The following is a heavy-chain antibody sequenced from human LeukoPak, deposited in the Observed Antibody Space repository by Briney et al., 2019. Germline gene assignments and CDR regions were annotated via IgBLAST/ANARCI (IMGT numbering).Heavy chain of an antibody. CDR3: AREGVTYYDYVWGSYVSAFDI. CDR1: GGTFNSYA. V-gene: IGHV1-18*01. Sequence: ASVKVSCKASGGTFNSYAISWVRQAPGQGLEWMGWISAYNGNTNYAQKLQGRVTMTTDTSTSTAYMELRSLRSDDTAVYYCAREGVTYYDYVWGSYVSAFDIWGQGTMVTVSS. J-gene: IGHJ3*02. CDR2: ISAYNGNT. D-gene: IGHD3-16*01.